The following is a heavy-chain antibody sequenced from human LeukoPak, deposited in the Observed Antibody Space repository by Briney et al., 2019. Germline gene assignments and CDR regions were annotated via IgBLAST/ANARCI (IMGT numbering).Heavy chain of an antibody. CDR2: ITGNGGST. J-gene: IGHJ4*02. D-gene: IGHD2-15*01. Sequence: GSLRLSCAASGFTFSTYAINWVRQVPGKGLEWVSSITGNGGSTYLADSVKGRFTISRDNSRSTLYLQMNSLRAEDTAVYYCAKATLGSCSGARCYPFDYWGQGTLVTVSS. CDR3: AKATLGSCSGARCYPFDY. CDR1: GFTFSTYA. V-gene: IGHV3-23*01.